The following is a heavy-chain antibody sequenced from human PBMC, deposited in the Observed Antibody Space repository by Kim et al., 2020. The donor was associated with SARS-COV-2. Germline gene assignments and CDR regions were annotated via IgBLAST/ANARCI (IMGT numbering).Heavy chain of an antibody. CDR3: ATRYCSSTSCFEYFQH. J-gene: IGHJ1*01. V-gene: IGHV3-21*01. CDR2: ISSSRSYI. Sequence: GGSLRLSCAASGFTFSSYSMNWVRQAPGKGLEWVSSISSSRSYIYYADSVKGRFTISRDNAKNSLYLQMNSLRAEDTAVYYCATRYCSSTSCFEYFQHWGQGTLVTVSS. CDR1: GFTFSSYS. D-gene: IGHD2-2*01.